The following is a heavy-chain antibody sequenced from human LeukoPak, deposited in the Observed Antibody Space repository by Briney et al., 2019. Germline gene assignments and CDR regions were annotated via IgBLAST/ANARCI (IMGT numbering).Heavy chain of an antibody. D-gene: IGHD1-14*01. CDR2: ISSSSSTI. CDR3: ARAGTFPPDHYYYYMDV. V-gene: IGHV3-48*04. Sequence: GGSLRLSCAASGFTFSSYSMNWVRQAPGKGLEWVSYISSSSSTIYYADSVKGRFTISRDNAKNSLYLQMNSLRAEDTAVNYCARAGTFPPDHYYYYMDVWGKGTTVTVSS. CDR1: GFTFSSYS. J-gene: IGHJ6*03.